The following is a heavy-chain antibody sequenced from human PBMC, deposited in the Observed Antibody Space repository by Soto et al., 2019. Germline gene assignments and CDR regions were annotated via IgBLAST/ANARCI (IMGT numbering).Heavy chain of an antibody. J-gene: IGHJ3*02. CDR1: GFTFSSHW. V-gene: IGHV3-7*01. CDR2: IQQNGGEE. D-gene: IGHD1-1*01. Sequence: EVQLVESGGGLVQPGGSLRLSCAASGFTFSSHWMSWVRQAPGKRLEWVANIQQNGGEEQYSDSVKGRFTLSRDNAKNSLYLQMNSLRAEDTAVYYCAKSEGYSFDIRGQGTMVTVSS. CDR3: AKSEGYSFDI.